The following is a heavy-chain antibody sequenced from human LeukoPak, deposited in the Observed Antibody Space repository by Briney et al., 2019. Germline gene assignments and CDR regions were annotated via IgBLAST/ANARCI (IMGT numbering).Heavy chain of an antibody. J-gene: IGHJ3*02. CDR1: GGSISSGDYY. CDR3: ATPRQVAGSWDGAFDI. D-gene: IGHD3-10*01. CDR2: IYYSGST. Sequence: SQTLSLTCTVSGGSISSGDYYWSWIRQPPGKGLEWIGYIYYSGSTYYNPSLKSRVTISVDTSKNQFSLKLSSVTAADAAVYYCATPRQVAGSWDGAFDIWGQGTMVTVSS. V-gene: IGHV4-30-4*01.